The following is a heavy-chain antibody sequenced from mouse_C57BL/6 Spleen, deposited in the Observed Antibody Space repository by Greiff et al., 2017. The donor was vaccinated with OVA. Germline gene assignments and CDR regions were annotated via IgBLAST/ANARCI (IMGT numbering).Heavy chain of an antibody. V-gene: IGHV3-6*01. CDR2: ISYDGSN. D-gene: IGHD1-1*01. CDR3: ARAGITTVVARAMDY. CDR1: GYSITSGYY. J-gene: IGHJ4*01. Sequence: EVQLQQSGPGLVKPSQSLSLTCSVTGYSITSGYYWNWIRQFPGNKLEWMGYISYDGSNNYNPSLKNRISITRDTSKNQFFLKLNSVTTEDTATYYCARAGITTVVARAMDYWGQGTSVTVSS.